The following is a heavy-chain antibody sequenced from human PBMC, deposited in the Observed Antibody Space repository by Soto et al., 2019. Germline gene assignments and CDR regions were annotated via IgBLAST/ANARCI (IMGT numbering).Heavy chain of an antibody. J-gene: IGHJ4*02. D-gene: IGHD3-10*01. Sequence: QLQLQESGPGLVKPSETLSLTCTVSGGSISSSSYYWGWIRQPPGKGLEWIGSIYYSGSTYYNPSLKRRVTISVDTSKNQCSRKLSSVTAADTAVYYWARHPVGSYYNVRGWGQGTLVTVSS. CDR1: GGSISSSSYY. CDR2: IYYSGST. V-gene: IGHV4-39*01. CDR3: ARHPVGSYYNVRG.